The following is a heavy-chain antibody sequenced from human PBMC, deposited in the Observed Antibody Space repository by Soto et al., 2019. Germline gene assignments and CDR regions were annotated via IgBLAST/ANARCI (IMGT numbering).Heavy chain of an antibody. D-gene: IGHD5-18*01. J-gene: IGHJ4*02. Sequence: QMQLVQSGPEVKKPGTSVKVSCKASGFTFTSSAVQWVRQARGQRLEWIGWIVVGSGNTNYAQKFQERVTITRDMCTSTDYMELSSLRSEDTAVYCCAADGGYSYGYVYWGQGTLVTVCS. V-gene: IGHV1-58*01. CDR1: GFTFTSSA. CDR3: AADGGYSYGYVY. CDR2: IVVGSGNT.